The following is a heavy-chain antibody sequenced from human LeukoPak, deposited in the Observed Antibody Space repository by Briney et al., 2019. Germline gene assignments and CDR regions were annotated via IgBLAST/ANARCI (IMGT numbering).Heavy chain of an antibody. CDR2: IKSKTDGGTT. Sequence: GGSLRLSCAASGLTFSSYGMHWVRQAPGKGLEWVGRIKSKTDGGTTDYAAPVKGRFTISRDDSKNTLYLQMNSLKTEDTAVYYCTTVMRSIRGAKIKVDYWGQGTLVTVSS. CDR3: TTVMRSIRGAKIKVDY. D-gene: IGHD6-6*01. V-gene: IGHV3-15*01. J-gene: IGHJ4*02. CDR1: GLTFSSYG.